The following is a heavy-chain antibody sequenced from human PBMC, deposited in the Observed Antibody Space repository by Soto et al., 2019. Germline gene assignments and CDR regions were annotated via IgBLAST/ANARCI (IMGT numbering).Heavy chain of an antibody. CDR2: TYYRSKWHN. V-gene: IGHV6-1*01. CDR1: GDSVSSKSAT. Sequence: SQTLSLTCAISGDSVSSKSATWNWIRQFPSRGLEWLGRTYYRSKWHNECAVSVKSRITINPDTSKNQFSLQLNSVTPEDTAVYYCANMDDVWGQGTLVTVYS. CDR3: ANMDDV. J-gene: IGHJ4*02. D-gene: IGHD3-10*02.